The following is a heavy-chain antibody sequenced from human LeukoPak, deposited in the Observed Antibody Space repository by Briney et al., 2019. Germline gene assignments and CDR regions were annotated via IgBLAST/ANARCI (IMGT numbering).Heavy chain of an antibody. J-gene: IGHJ4*02. Sequence: PSETLSLTCTVSGGSVTNIDSYWVWVCQAPGKGLEWVGSIYHGGATYYNPALRSRLAISAVASKNQCSVRLTSVTAADSAGYYCVRRGYTLVPLWRQGTLVTVSS. CDR3: VRRGYTLVPL. CDR1: GGSVTNIDSY. V-gene: IGHV4-39*01. CDR2: IYHGGAT. D-gene: IGHD2-8*02.